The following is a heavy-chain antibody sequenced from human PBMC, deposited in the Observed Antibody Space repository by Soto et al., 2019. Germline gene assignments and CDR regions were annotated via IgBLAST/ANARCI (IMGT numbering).Heavy chain of an antibody. CDR2: TYYRSKWYN. Sequence: SQTLSLTCVISGNSVSSNSAAWIWIRQSPSRGLEWLGRTYYRSKWYNDYAVSVKSRITINPDTSKNQFSLHLDSVIPEDTAVYYCAGVASFCGMEVCGQGTPVTVSS. V-gene: IGHV6-1*01. D-gene: IGHD2-21*01. CDR3: AGVASFCGMEV. CDR1: GNSVSSNSAA. J-gene: IGHJ6*02.